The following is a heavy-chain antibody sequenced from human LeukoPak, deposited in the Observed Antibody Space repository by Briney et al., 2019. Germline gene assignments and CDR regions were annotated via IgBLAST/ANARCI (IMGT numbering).Heavy chain of an antibody. Sequence: GGSLRLSCAPSGFTFDDYAMHWVRDAPGGGLEWVSGISYNSDTIAYADSVKGRFTISRDNAKNSLYLQMNSLRAEDTALYYCAKDYCGGDCYSGWYFDLWGRGTLVTVSS. D-gene: IGHD2-21*02. V-gene: IGHV3-9*01. CDR2: ISYNSDTI. J-gene: IGHJ2*01. CDR3: AKDYCGGDCYSGWYFDL. CDR1: GFTFDDYA.